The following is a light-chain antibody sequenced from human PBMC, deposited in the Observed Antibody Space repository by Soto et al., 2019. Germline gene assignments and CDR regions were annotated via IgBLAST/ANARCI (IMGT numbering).Light chain of an antibody. CDR1: QSLVHSDGNTY. J-gene: IGKJ2*01. Sequence: DVVMTQSPLSLPVTLGQPASISCRSSQSLVHSDGNTYLNWFQQRPGQSPRRLICKVSNRDSGVPDRFSDSASGTDFTLKSSRVEAEDVGVYYCRQGPHWPYTFGQGTKLEIK. V-gene: IGKV2-30*02. CDR2: KVS. CDR3: RQGPHWPYT.